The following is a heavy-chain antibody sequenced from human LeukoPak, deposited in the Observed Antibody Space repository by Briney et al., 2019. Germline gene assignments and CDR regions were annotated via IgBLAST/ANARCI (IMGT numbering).Heavy chain of an antibody. D-gene: IGHD2/OR15-2a*01. CDR1: GDSMSNFY. Sequence: PSETLSLTCTVSGDSMSNFYWSWIRQPPGKGLKWIGYVFSSGSVNYNPSLNSRLTISVDTSRNQFSLKLTSMTAADTAVYFCARRYHAGTLFDYWGQGTLVTVSS. CDR2: VFSSGSV. J-gene: IGHJ4*02. CDR3: ARRYHAGTLFDY. V-gene: IGHV4-59*08.